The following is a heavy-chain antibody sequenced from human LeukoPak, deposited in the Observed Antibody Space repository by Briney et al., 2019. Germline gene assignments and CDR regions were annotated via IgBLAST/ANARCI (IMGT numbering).Heavy chain of an antibody. CDR2: ISGSRGTT. V-gene: IGHV3-23*01. D-gene: IGHD6-19*01. Sequence: PGGSLRLSCASSGFTFSSYAMSWVRQAPGKGLEWVSGISGSRGTTYSADSVKGRLTISRDNSKNTLYLQMNSLRADDTAVYYCAKERTGGWPFDYWGQGTLVTVSS. CDR1: GFTFSSYA. CDR3: AKERTGGWPFDY. J-gene: IGHJ4*02.